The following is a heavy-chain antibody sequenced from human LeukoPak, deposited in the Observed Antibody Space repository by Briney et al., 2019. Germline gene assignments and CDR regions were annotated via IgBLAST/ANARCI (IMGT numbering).Heavy chain of an antibody. CDR1: GGTFSSYA. CDR2: IIPILGIA. V-gene: IGHV1-69*04. Sequence: SVKVSCKASGGTFSSYAISWVRQAPGQGLEWMGRIIPILGIANYAQKFQGRVTITADKSTSTAYMELSSLRSEDTAVYYCARRATLPGEYYFDYWGQGTLVTVSS. CDR3: ARRATLPGEYYFDY. J-gene: IGHJ4*02. D-gene: IGHD3-16*01.